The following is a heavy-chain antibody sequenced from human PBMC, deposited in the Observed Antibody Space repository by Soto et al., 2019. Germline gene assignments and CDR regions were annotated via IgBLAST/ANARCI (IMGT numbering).Heavy chain of an antibody. Sequence: GASRKISCAASGFTFSSYGMHWVRQAPGKGLEWVAVIWYDGSNKYYADSVKGRFTISRDNSKNTLYLQMNSLRAEDTAVYYCLRGTEIVVVPAAIPVGTSDYYGMDLWGKG. J-gene: IGHJ6*04. CDR3: LRGTEIVVVPAAIPVGTSDYYGMDL. CDR2: IWYDGSNK. V-gene: IGHV3-33*01. D-gene: IGHD2-2*02. CDR1: GFTFSSYG.